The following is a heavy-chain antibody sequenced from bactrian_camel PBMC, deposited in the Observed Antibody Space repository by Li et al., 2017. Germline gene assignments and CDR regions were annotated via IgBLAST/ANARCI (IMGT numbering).Heavy chain of an antibody. CDR2: PSTGGGGT. V-gene: IGHV3S6*01. Sequence: HVQLVESGGGLVQPGGSLRLSRAASGFTFSNYDMDWVRQAPGKGLEWVSSPSTGGGGTYYADPVKGRFTISEYNSKNTLYLQINSLKPEDTAVYYCAADLEHEFGSRNRFGYWG. D-gene: IGHD5*01. J-gene: IGHJ6*01. CDR3: AADLEHEFGSRNRFGY. CDR1: GFTFSNYD.